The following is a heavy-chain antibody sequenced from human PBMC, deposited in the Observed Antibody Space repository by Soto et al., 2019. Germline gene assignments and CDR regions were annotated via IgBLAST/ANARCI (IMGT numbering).Heavy chain of an antibody. J-gene: IGHJ5*02. CDR3: ARGFHLQYSSSRKRWFDP. Sequence: SETLSLTCAVYGGSFSGYYWSWIRQPPGKGLEWIGEINHSGSTNYNPPLKSRVTISVDTSKNQFSLKLSSVTAADTAVYYCARGFHLQYSSSRKRWFDPWGQGTLVTAPQ. V-gene: IGHV4-34*01. CDR2: INHSGST. CDR1: GGSFSGYY. D-gene: IGHD6-13*01.